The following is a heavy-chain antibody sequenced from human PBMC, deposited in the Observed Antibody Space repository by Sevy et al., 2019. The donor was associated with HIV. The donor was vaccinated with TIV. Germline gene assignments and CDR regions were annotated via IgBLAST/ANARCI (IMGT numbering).Heavy chain of an antibody. CDR1: GFTFSRFA. Sequence: GGSLRLSCAASGFTFSRFAMSWVRQAPGKGLEWVSIISGSGDITYYEQSVKGRFTISGDNSKNTLSLQMNSLRAEDTAVYFCAKTDRISALGQFDYWGQGTLVTVSS. V-gene: IGHV3-23*01. J-gene: IGHJ4*02. CDR2: ISGSGDIT. D-gene: IGHD6-13*01. CDR3: AKTDRISALGQFDY.